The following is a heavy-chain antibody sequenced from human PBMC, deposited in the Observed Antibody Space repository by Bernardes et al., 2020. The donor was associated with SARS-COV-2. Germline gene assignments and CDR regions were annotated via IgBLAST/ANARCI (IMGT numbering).Heavy chain of an antibody. CDR1: GFTFSTYA. D-gene: IGHD6-13*01. Sequence: AVSLRLSCAASGFTFSTYAMSWGRLPPGKGIERVASIRCSGAYTYYADSAKGRFTISRDNSRDTLYLQMNSLIAEDTAVYYCAKDKDLSLPAGTVDYWGQGTLVTVSS. J-gene: IGHJ4*02. CDR3: AKDKDLSLPAGTVDY. CDR2: IRCSGAYT. V-gene: IGHV3-23*01.